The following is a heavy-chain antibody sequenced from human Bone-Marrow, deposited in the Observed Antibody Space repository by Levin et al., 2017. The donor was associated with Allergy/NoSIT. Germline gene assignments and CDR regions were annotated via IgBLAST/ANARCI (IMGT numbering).Heavy chain of an antibody. V-gene: IGHV3-21*01. CDR3: ARAKQGYIYDPFDM. D-gene: IGHD5-18*01. Sequence: PGESLKISCAASGFSFNNYSMNWVRQAAGKGLEWVSSISSRSSHIYYVDSVEGRFTISRDNAKSSLFLQMNSLRAEDTAVYYCARAKQGYIYDPFDMWGQGTLVTVSS. CDR2: ISSRSSHI. J-gene: IGHJ3*02. CDR1: GFSFNNYS.